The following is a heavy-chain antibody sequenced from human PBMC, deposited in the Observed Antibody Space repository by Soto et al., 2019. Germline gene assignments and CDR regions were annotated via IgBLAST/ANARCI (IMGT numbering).Heavy chain of an antibody. V-gene: IGHV1-46*01. Sequence: QVQLVQSGAEVKKPGASVRVSCKASGYTFTTYDIHWVRQAPGLGLEWMGIITPGGGITSYAQKFKGIITMTRDPSTSTVYMELSSLRSEDTAMYYCAKVLYELVPRYFDTWGQGTLVTVSS. CDR1: GYTFTTYD. CDR3: AKVLYELVPRYFDT. CDR2: ITPGGGIT. J-gene: IGHJ4*02. D-gene: IGHD6-13*01.